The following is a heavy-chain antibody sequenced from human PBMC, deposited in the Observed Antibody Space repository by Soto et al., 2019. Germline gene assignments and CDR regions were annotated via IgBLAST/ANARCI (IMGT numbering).Heavy chain of an antibody. J-gene: IGHJ3*02. CDR2: IYHSGST. CDR3: ARDYRIAVGHDAFDI. D-gene: IGHD6-19*01. Sequence: QVQLQESGPGLVKPSGTLSLTCAVSGGSISSSNWWSWVRQPPGKGLEWIGEIYHSGSTNYNPSLKRRVTISVDTSKTQFSLKLSSVTAADTAVYYCARDYRIAVGHDAFDIWGQGTMVTVSS. CDR1: GGSISSSNW. V-gene: IGHV4-4*02.